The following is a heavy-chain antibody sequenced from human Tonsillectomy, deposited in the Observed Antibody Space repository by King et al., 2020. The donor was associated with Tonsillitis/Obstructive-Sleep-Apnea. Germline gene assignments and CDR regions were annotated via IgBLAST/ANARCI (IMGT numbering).Heavy chain of an antibody. D-gene: IGHD3-16*01. J-gene: IGHJ3*01. CDR3: ASYYVWGQEDAFDL. V-gene: IGHV4-39*01. CDR2: IYYSGST. Sequence: QLQESGPGLVKPSETLSLTCTVSGGSISSSSYYWGWIRQPPGKGLEWIGSIYYSGSTYYNPSLKSRVTISVDTSKNQFSLKLSSVAAADTAVYYCASYYVWGQEDAFDLWGQGTMVTVSS. CDR1: GGSISSSSYY.